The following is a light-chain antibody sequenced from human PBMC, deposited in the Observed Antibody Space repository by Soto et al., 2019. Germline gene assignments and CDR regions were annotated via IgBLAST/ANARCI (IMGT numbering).Light chain of an antibody. CDR1: QSVSSSY. CDR3: HQYGSLYP. V-gene: IGKV3-20*01. CDR2: GAS. J-gene: IGKJ2*01. Sequence: EIVLTQSPGTLSLSPGERATLSCRASQSVSSSYLAWYQQKPGQAPRRLIYGASSRATGIPDRFSGSGSGTDFTLTISRLEPEDFAVYYCHQYGSLYPFGQGTKLEI.